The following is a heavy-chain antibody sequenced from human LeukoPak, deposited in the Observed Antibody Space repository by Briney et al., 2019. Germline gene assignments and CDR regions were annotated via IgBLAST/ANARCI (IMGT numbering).Heavy chain of an antibody. CDR2: IDPSGGST. V-gene: IGHV1-46*01. Sequence: ASVNVSCKASGYTFTSYYMHWVRQAPGQGLEWMGIIDPSGGSTSYAQKFQGRVTMTRDTSTSTVYMELSSLRSEDTAVYYCARESYDILTGYWGFDYWGQGTLVTVSS. J-gene: IGHJ4*02. D-gene: IGHD3-9*01. CDR1: GYTFTSYY. CDR3: ARESYDILTGYWGFDY.